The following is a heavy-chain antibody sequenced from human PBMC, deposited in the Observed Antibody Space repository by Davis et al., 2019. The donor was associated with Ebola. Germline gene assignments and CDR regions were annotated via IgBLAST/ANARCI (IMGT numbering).Heavy chain of an antibody. V-gene: IGHV3-74*01. CDR3: ASGYCSGGSCSRSPTY. CDR2: INSDGSST. Sequence: PGGSLRLSCAASGFTFSSYWMHWVRQAPGKGLVWVSRINSDGSSTSYADSVKGRFTISRDNAKNTLYLQMNSLRAEDTAVYYCASGYCSGGSCSRSPTYWGQGTLVTVSS. J-gene: IGHJ4*02. CDR1: GFTFSSYW. D-gene: IGHD2-15*01.